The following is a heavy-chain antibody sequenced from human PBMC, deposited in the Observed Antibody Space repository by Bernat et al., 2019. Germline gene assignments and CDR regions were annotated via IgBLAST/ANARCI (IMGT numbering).Heavy chain of an antibody. D-gene: IGHD3-10*01. CDR2: IKSKTDGGTT. V-gene: IGHV3-15*01. CDR1: GFTFSNAW. CDR3: TTLYGSGSYSSYYGMDV. Sequence: EVQLVESGGGLVKPGGSLRLSCVASGFTFSNAWMSWVRQAPGKGLEWVGRIKSKTDGGTTDYAAPVKGRFTISRDDSKNTLYLQMNSLKTEDTAVYYCTTLYGSGSYSSYYGMDVWGQGTTVTVSS. J-gene: IGHJ6*02.